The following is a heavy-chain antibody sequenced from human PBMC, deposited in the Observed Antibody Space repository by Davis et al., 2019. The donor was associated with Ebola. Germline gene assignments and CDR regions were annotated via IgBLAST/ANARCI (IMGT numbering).Heavy chain of an antibody. CDR1: GYTFTNYY. J-gene: IGHJ3*02. Sequence: ASVQVSCKASGYTFTNYYMHWVRQAPVQGLEWMGMLNPNDGRTIYAQKFQGRVTVTRETSTTTVYMDLSSLRSEDTALYYCTTPGGQDSGYDVFAIWGQGTMVTVSS. D-gene: IGHD5-12*01. CDR3: TTPGGQDSGYDVFAI. CDR2: LNPNDGRT. V-gene: IGHV1-46*03.